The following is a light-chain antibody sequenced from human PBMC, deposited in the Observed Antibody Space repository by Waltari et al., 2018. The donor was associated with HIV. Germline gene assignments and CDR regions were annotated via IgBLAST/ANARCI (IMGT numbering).Light chain of an antibody. CDR3: SSYSATNIVV. Sequence: QSALTQPPSVSGSPGQSVTISCAGTNSDIGGYDRVSWYQQPPGTAPNLLIYEVTNRPSGVPGRFSASKSGTTASLTISGLQAGDEGDYYCSSYSATNIVVFGGGTKLTVL. CDR2: EVT. CDR1: NSDIGGYDR. J-gene: IGLJ2*01. V-gene: IGLV2-18*02.